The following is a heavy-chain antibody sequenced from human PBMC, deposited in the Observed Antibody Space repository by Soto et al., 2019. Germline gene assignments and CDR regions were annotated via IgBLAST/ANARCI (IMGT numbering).Heavy chain of an antibody. Sequence: GASVKVSCKASGYTFSTHGVSWVRQAPGQGLEWMGWISGYNGNTNYVQKLQGRVTMTTDTSTSTAYMELRSLRSDDTAVYYCARELAKRNDVELDYYYYYMDVWGKGTTVTVSS. CDR3: ARELAKRNDVELDYYYYYMDV. CDR1: GYTFSTHG. CDR2: ISGYNGNT. J-gene: IGHJ6*03. D-gene: IGHD1-1*01. V-gene: IGHV1-18*01.